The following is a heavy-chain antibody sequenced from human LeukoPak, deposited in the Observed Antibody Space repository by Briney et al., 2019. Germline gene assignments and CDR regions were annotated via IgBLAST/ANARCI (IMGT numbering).Heavy chain of an antibody. Sequence: PGGSLRLSCAASGFTVSSNYMTWVRQAPGKGLEWVPIISGGGSAYYADSVKGRFTISRDSSKNTLYLQMNSLRAEDTAVYYCATREKGYYYGMEVWAKGTRVTVS. CDR3: ATREKGYYYGMEV. CDR2: ISGGGSA. V-gene: IGHV3-66*01. J-gene: IGHJ6*04. CDR1: GFTVSSNY. D-gene: IGHD5-24*01.